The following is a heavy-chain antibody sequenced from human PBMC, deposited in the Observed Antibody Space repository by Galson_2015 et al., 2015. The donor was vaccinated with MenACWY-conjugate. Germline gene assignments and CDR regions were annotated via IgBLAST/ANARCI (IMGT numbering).Heavy chain of an antibody. CDR3: AKTSQYDFWSGSGYYYYGMDV. Sequence: SDGINKYYGDSVTGRFTISRDNSKNKVYLQMNSLRAEDTAVYYCAKTSQYDFWSGSGYYYYGMDVWGQGTTVTVSS. J-gene: IGHJ6*02. D-gene: IGHD3-3*01. CDR2: SDGINK. V-gene: IGHV3-30*18.